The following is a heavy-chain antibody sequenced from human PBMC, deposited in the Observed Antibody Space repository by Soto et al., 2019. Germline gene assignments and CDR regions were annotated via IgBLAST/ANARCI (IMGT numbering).Heavy chain of an antibody. CDR3: ARGVVSAATWFDP. CDR1: GGSISNYY. J-gene: IGHJ5*02. Sequence: PSETLSLTCTLSGGSISNYYWSWIRQPPGKGLEWIGYIYYSGSTNYNPSLKSRVTISVIKSKNQFSLKLSSVTAADTAVYYCARGVVSAATWFDPWGQGTLVTVS. D-gene: IGHD2-2*01. V-gene: IGHV4-59*01. CDR2: IYYSGST.